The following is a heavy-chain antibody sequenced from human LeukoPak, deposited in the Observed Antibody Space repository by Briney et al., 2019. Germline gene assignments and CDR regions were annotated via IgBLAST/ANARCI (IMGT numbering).Heavy chain of an antibody. CDR3: ARRHSSGWYFNF. CDR2: IYHSGST. Sequence: SETLSLTCTVSGYSISSGYYWGWIRQPPGKGLEWIGSIYHSGSTYYNPSLKSRVIISADTSKNQFSLKLSSVTAADTAVYYCARRHSSGWYFNFWGQGTLVTVSS. CDR1: GYSISSGYY. V-gene: IGHV4-38-2*02. D-gene: IGHD6-19*01. J-gene: IGHJ4*02.